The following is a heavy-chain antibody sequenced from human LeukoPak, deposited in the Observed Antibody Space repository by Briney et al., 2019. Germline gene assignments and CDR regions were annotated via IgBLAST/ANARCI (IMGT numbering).Heavy chain of an antibody. Sequence: PSETLSLTCTVSGASVSSGSYYWTWIRQPPGKGLEWIGYVYYSGTTNYNPSLKSRVTISIDLSKNQFSLKLSSVTAADTAIYYCARDGTKPAAGLEYWGQGALVTVSS. CDR3: ARDGTKPAAGLEY. CDR2: VYYSGTT. J-gene: IGHJ4*02. CDR1: GASVSSGSYY. V-gene: IGHV4-61*01. D-gene: IGHD6-13*01.